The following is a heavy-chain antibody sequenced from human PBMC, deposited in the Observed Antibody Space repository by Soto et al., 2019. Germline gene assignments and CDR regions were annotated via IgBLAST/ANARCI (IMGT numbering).Heavy chain of an antibody. D-gene: IGHD3-10*01. Sequence: GSLRLSCAASGLPVSTNYMSWVRQAPGKGLEWVSVIYNDGKTYYADSVKGRFTISRDASKNTLHLQMDSLRDEDTAVYYCVRPLPSGQNYGMDVWGQGTTVTVSS. J-gene: IGHJ6*02. CDR2: IYNDGKT. CDR1: GLPVSTNY. V-gene: IGHV3-53*01. CDR3: VRPLPSGQNYGMDV.